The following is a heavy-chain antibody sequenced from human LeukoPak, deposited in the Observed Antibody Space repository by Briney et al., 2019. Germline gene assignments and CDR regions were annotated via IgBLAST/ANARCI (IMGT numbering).Heavy chain of an antibody. CDR1: GGSLNNFY. J-gene: IGHJ4*02. CDR3: ARHTSGYVSYFDF. Sequence: PSETLSLTRLVSGGSLNNFYWSWIRQPPAKGLEWIGYISYSGSTIYSPSLKSRVTISVDTSKIQFSPRLTSVTAADTAVYFCARHTSGYVSYFDFWGQGTLVTVSS. D-gene: IGHD3-22*01. V-gene: IGHV4-59*08. CDR2: ISYSGST.